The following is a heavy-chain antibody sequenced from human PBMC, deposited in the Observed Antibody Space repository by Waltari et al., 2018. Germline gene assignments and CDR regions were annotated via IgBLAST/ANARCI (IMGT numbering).Heavy chain of an antibody. CDR2: NVPILSIA. D-gene: IGHD3-22*01. J-gene: IGHJ4*02. CDR1: GGTFRSYA. CDR3: AGAQYNDSSGFNARIDY. V-gene: IGHV1-69*10. Sequence: QVQLVQSGAEVKKPGSLVKVTCKAYGGTFRSYAISWVRTAPGQALEWRGGNVPILSIADYAKKLQSIDTISADKSTTTAYMDLMSLRSEDTVVYYCAGAQYNDSSGFNARIDYWGQGTLVTVSS.